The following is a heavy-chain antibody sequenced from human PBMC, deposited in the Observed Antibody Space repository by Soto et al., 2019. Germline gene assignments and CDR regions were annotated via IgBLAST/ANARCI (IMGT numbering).Heavy chain of an antibody. Sequence: GVLRLSCAASGFTFSSYAMSWVRQAPGKGLEWVSAISGSGGSTYYADSVKGRFAISRDNSKNTLYLQMNSLRAEDTAVYYCAAVGVRDIVVVVAATDLFSLDYWGQGTLVTVSS. CDR1: GFTFSSYA. V-gene: IGHV3-23*01. CDR2: ISGSGGST. J-gene: IGHJ4*02. CDR3: AAVGVRDIVVVVAATDLFSLDY. D-gene: IGHD2-15*01.